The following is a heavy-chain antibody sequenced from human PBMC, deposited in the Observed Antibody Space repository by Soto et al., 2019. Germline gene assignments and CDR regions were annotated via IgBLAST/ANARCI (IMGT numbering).Heavy chain of an antibody. CDR1: EGSLTGYY. J-gene: IGHJ4*02. CDR2: INYSERT. Sequence: RSLTCAVYEGSLTGYYWSWIRQPPGMGLEWLGEINYSERTNYNPSLKSRVTISADTSKNQFSLNLSSVTAADTAVYYCARGSRGSFSPFDYWGQGTHVSVSS. V-gene: IGHV4-34*01. CDR3: ARGSRGSFSPFDY. D-gene: IGHD1-26*01.